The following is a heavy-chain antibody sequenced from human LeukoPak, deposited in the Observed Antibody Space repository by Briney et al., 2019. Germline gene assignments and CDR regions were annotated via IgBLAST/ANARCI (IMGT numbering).Heavy chain of an antibody. J-gene: IGHJ5*02. V-gene: IGHV3-23*01. CDR1: GFTFSSYA. CDR3: ARAPSRRWWFDP. Sequence: GGSLRLSCAASGFTFSSYAMGWVRQAPGKGLQWVSAISGSGDSTYYADSVKGRFTISRDNSKNTLYLQMNSLRAEDTAVYYCARAPSRRWWFDPWGQGTLVTVSS. CDR2: ISGSGDST.